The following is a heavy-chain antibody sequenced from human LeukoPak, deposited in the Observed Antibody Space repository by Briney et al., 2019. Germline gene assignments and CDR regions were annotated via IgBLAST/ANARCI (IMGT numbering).Heavy chain of an antibody. CDR3: VTLGWFGEAYGMDV. CDR2: FDPEDGET. CDR1: GYTLTELS. J-gene: IGHJ6*02. D-gene: IGHD3-10*01. Sequence: ASVKVSCTVSGYTLTELSIHWVRQAPGKGLEWMGGFDPEDGETIYAQKFQGRVTMTEDTSTDTAYMELSSLRSEDTAVYYCVTLGWFGEAYGMDVWGQGTTVTVSS. V-gene: IGHV1-24*01.